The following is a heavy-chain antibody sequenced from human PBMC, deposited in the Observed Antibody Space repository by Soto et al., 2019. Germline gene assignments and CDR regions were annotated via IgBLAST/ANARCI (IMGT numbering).Heavy chain of an antibody. CDR2: IKQDGSEK. V-gene: IGHV3-7*03. CDR1: GFTFSSYW. D-gene: IGHD6-19*01. J-gene: IGHJ5*02. CDR3: AREVVAGTSWFDP. Sequence: EVQLVESGGGLVQPGGSLRLSCAASGFTFSSYWMSWVRQAPGKGLEWVANIKQDGSEKYYVDSVKGRFTISRDNAKNTLYLQMNSLRAEDTAVYYCAREVVAGTSWFDPWGQGTLVTVSS.